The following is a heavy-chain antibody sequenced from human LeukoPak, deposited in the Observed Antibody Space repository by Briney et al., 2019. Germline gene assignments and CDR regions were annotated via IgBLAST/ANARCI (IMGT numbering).Heavy chain of an antibody. D-gene: IGHD5-18*01. V-gene: IGHV1-58*02. CDR3: AADPDTTMAFDY. J-gene: IGHJ4*02. Sequence: GTSVKVSCKASGFTFTSSSIQWVRQARGQRLEWIGWIVGGSSDTYYAQKFQERVTITRDMSTSTAYLELSSLRSEGTAVYYCAADPDTTMAFDYWGQGTLVTVSS. CDR1: GFTFTSSS. CDR2: IVGGSSDT.